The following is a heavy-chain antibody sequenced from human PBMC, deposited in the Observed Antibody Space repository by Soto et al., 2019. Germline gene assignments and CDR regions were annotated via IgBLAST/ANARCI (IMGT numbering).Heavy chain of an antibody. CDR1: GGSISSYY. Sequence: SETLSLTCTVSGGSISSYYWSWIRQPPGKGLEWIGYFFYSGSTSYNPSLKSRATISLDTSRNQFFLNLNSVTAADTAVYYCARDVGSSHGPGHPHYFDYWGQGTLVTVSS. CDR3: ARDVGSSHGPGHPHYFDY. D-gene: IGHD2-2*01. CDR2: FFYSGST. J-gene: IGHJ4*02. V-gene: IGHV4-59*12.